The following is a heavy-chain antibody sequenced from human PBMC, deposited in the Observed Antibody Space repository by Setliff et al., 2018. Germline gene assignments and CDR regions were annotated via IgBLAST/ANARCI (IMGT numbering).Heavy chain of an antibody. CDR1: GDSMSSYY. CDR3: ARYRNYFDSSGQTQYYFDY. D-gene: IGHD3-22*01. V-gene: IGHV4-59*01. J-gene: IGHJ4*02. Sequence: SETLSLTCTVSGDSMSSYYWSWIRQSPGKGLEWIGYVHYSGDSNYNPSLGSRISMSVDTSKNQFSLNLNSVTAADTAVYYCARYRNYFDSSGQTQYYFDYWGQGTLVTVSS. CDR2: VHYSGDS.